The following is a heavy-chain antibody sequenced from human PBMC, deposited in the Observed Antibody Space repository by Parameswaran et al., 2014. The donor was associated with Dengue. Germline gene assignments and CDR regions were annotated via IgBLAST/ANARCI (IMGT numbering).Heavy chain of an antibody. Sequence: WVRQAPGQRLEWMGWIIGDNGNTNYSQKFQDRVTITRDITASTAYLELSSLTSEDTAVYYCAKESWFDPWGQGTLVTVSS. CDR2: IIGDNGNT. J-gene: IGHJ5*02. V-gene: IGHV1-3*01. CDR3: AKESWFDP.